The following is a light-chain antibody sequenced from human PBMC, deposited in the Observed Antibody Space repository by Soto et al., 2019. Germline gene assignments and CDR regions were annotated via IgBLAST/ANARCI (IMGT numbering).Light chain of an antibody. J-gene: IGLJ2*01. Sequence: QPVLTQSPSASASLGASVKFTCTLSSGHSSYAIAWHQQQPEKGPRYLMKLNSDGSHNKGDGIPDRCSGSSSGAERYLTISSLQSEDEADYYCQTWDTGSVIFGGGTKLTVL. CDR3: QTWDTGSVI. CDR1: SGHSSYA. CDR2: LNSDGSH. V-gene: IGLV4-69*01.